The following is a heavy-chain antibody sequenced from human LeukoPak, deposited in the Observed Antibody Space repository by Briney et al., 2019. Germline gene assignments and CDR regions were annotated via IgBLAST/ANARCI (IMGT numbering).Heavy chain of an antibody. V-gene: IGHV3-7*01. J-gene: IGHJ4*02. D-gene: IGHD4-17*01. Sequence: GGSLRLSCAASGFTFDDYGMSWVRQAPGKGLEWVANIKQDGSEKYYVDSVKGRFTISRDNAKNSLYLQMNSLRAEDTAVYYCAKGGHGDYLKFDDWGQGTLVTVSS. CDR1: GFTFDDYG. CDR2: IKQDGSEK. CDR3: AKGGHGDYLKFDD.